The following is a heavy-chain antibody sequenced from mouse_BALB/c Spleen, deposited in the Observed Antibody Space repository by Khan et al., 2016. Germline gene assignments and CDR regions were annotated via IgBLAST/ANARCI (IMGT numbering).Heavy chain of an antibody. CDR3: AKFYGNSGGFVY. CDR1: GYTFALYT. CDR2: FNPSSGYS. J-gene: IGHJ3*01. Sequence: QVQLQQSAPELARPGASVKMSCKTSGYTFALYTIHWIKQRPGQGLEWIGYFNPSSGYSEFNQNFKDKTTLTADKSSTTVYMQLSSLTSEDSAVYYCAKFYGNSGGFVYWGQGTLVTVSS. V-gene: IGHV1-4*02. D-gene: IGHD2-1*01.